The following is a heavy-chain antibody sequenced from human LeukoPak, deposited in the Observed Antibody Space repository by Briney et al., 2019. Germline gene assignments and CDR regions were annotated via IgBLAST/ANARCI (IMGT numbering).Heavy chain of an antibody. D-gene: IGHD3-10*01. CDR2: YSGGGT. Sequence: YSGGGTDYADSVKGRFTISRDNSKNTLYLGMNSLRSDDTAVYYCTRGGIDYWGQGTLVTASS. CDR3: TRGGIDY. J-gene: IGHJ4*02. V-gene: IGHV3-53*05.